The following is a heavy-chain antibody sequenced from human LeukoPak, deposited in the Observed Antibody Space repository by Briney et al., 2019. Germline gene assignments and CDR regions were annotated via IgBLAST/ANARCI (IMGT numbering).Heavy chain of an antibody. D-gene: IGHD3-3*01. V-gene: IGHV3-73*01. CDR2: IRSKPNSYAT. CDR1: GFTFSGSA. Sequence: PGGSLKLSCAASGFTFSGSAMHWVRQASGKGLEWVGRIRSKPNSYATAYAASVKGRFTISRDDSKNTAYLQMNSLKTEDTAVYYCTTLYYDFWSGYKGIDYYYYYMDVWGKGTTVTVSS. CDR3: TTLYYDFWSGYKGIDYYYYYMDV. J-gene: IGHJ6*03.